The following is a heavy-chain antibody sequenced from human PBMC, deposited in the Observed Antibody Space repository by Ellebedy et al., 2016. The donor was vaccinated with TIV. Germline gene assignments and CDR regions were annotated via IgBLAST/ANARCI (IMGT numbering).Heavy chain of an antibody. V-gene: IGHV3-21*01. CDR3: ASSDYSNHNWFDP. D-gene: IGHD4-11*01. CDR2: ISSSSSYI. Sequence: GESLKISCAASGFTFSSYSMNWVRQAPGKGLEWVSSISSSSSYIYYADSVKGRFTISRDTAKNSLYLQMNSLRAEDTAVYYCASSDYSNHNWFDPWGQGTLVTVSS. CDR1: GFTFSSYS. J-gene: IGHJ5*02.